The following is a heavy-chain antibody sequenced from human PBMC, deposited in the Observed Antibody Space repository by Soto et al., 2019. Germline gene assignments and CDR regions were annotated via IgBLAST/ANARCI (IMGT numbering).Heavy chain of an antibody. J-gene: IGHJ3*02. CDR3: AKLSGYSSSWYYDAFDI. CDR1: GFTFSSSA. Sequence: GGSLRLSCAASGFTFSSSAMGWVRQAQGKGLEWVSAISGSGGSTYYADSVKGRFTISRDNSKNTLYLQMNSLRAEDTAVYYCAKLSGYSSSWYYDAFDIWGQGTMVTVSS. V-gene: IGHV3-23*01. D-gene: IGHD6-13*01. CDR2: ISGSGGST.